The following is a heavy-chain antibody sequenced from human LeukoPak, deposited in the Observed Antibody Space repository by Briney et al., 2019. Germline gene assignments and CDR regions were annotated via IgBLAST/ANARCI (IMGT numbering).Heavy chain of an antibody. CDR2: IYTSGST. D-gene: IGHD3-22*01. CDR1: GGSISSYY. V-gene: IGHV4-4*09. Sequence: PSETLSLTCTVSGGSISSYYWSWIRQPPGKGLEWIGYIYTSGSTNYNPSLKSRVTISVDTSKNQFSLKLSSVTAADTAVYYCARPSYYYDSSGYRNWFDPWGQGTLVTVSS. CDR3: ARPSYYYDSSGYRNWFDP. J-gene: IGHJ5*02.